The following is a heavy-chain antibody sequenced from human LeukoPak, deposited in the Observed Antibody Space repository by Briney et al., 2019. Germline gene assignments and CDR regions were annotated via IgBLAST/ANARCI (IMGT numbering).Heavy chain of an antibody. CDR3: ARHYDSNSYGPGY. V-gene: IGHV3-9*01. CDR2: ISWNSGSI. Sequence: PGGSLRLSCAASGFTFDDYAMHWVRQAPGKGLEWVSGISWNSGSIGYADSVRGRFTTSRDNAKNSLYLQMNSLRAEDTAVYYCARHYDSNSYGPGYWGQGTLVTVSS. J-gene: IGHJ4*02. CDR1: GFTFDDYA. D-gene: IGHD3-22*01.